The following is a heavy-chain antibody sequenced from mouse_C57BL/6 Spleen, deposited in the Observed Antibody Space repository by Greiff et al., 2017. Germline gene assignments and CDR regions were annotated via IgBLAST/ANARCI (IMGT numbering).Heavy chain of an antibody. CDR2: ISSGGSYT. CDR3: ARHPRYDYDGFDY. J-gene: IGHJ2*01. CDR1: GFTFSSYG. Sequence: EVKLQESGGDLVKPGGSLKLSCAASGFTFSSYGMSWVRQTPDKRLEWVATISSGGSYTYYPDSVKGRFTISRDNAKNTLYLQMSSLKSEDTAMYYCARHPRYDYDGFDYWGQGTTLTVSS. D-gene: IGHD2-4*01. V-gene: IGHV5-6*01.